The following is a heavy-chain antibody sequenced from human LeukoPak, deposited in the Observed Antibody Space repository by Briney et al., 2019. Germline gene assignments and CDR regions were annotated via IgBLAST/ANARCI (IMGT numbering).Heavy chain of an antibody. J-gene: IGHJ4*02. CDR2: ISYDGSNK. CDR3: ARARSTQAATSYFDY. CDR1: GLIFSSYG. D-gene: IGHD6-25*01. Sequence: GRSLRLSCAASGLIFSSYGMHWVRQAPGKGLEWVAVISYDGSNKYYADSVKGRFTISRDNAKNSLYLQMNSLRAEDTALYYCARARSTQAATSYFDYWGQGTLVTVSS. V-gene: IGHV3-30*03.